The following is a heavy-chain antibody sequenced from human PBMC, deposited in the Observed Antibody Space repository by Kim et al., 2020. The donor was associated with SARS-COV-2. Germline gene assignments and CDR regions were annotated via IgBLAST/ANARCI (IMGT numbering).Heavy chain of an antibody. CDR3: AKAAVVSSSWYYFDY. CDR1: GFTFDDYA. J-gene: IGHJ4*02. D-gene: IGHD6-13*01. Sequence: GGSLRLSCAASGFTFDDYAMHWVRQAPGKGLEWVSGISWNSGSIGYADSVKGRFTISRDNAKNSLYLQMNSLRAEDTALYYCAKAAVVSSSWYYFDYWGQGTLVTVSS. CDR2: ISWNSGSI. V-gene: IGHV3-9*01.